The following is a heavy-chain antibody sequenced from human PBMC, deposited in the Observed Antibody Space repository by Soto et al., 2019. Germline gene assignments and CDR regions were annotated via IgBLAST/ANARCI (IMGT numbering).Heavy chain of an antibody. CDR2: IYYSGST. J-gene: IGHJ5*02. D-gene: IGHD2-15*01. V-gene: IGHV4-31*01. CDR3: ARDHVVVVAATPRPYNWFDP. CDR1: GGSISSGGYY. Sequence: QVQLQESGPGLVKPSQTLSLTCTVSGGSISSGGYYWSWIRQHPGKGLEWIGHIYYSGSTYYNPSLKSQVTISVDTSKNQFSLKLSSVTAADTAVYYCARDHVVVVAATPRPYNWFDPWGQGTLVTVSS.